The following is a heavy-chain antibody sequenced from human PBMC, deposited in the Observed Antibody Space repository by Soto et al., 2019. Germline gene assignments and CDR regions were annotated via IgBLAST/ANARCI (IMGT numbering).Heavy chain of an antibody. J-gene: IGHJ5*02. CDR1: GYTFTGYY. CDR2: INPNSGGT. D-gene: IGHD4-4*01. Sequence: ASVKVSCKASGYTFTGYYMHWVRQAPGQGLEWMGWINPNSGGTNYAQKFQGWVTMTRDTSISTAYMELSRLRSDDTVVYYCARAHSNYLILFMGPWGQGTLVTVSS. CDR3: ARAHSNYLILFMGP. V-gene: IGHV1-2*04.